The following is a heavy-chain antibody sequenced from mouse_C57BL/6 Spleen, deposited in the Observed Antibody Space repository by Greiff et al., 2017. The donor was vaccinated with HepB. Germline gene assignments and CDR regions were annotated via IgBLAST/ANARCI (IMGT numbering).Heavy chain of an antibody. CDR3: AMNSLYAMDY. V-gene: IGHV5-17*01. Sequence: EVQVVESGGGLVKPGGSLKLSCAASGFTFSDYGMHWVRQAPEKGLEGVAYISSGSSTIYYADTVKGRFTISRDNAKNTLFLQMTSLRSEDTAMYYCAMNSLYAMDYWGQGTSVPVSS. CDR2: ISSGSSTI. D-gene: IGHD6-2*01. CDR1: GFTFSDYG. J-gene: IGHJ4*01.